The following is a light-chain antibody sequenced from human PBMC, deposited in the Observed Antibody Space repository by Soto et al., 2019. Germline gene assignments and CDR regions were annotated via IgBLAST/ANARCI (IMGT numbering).Light chain of an antibody. CDR3: QKYNSALT. V-gene: IGKV1-27*01. CDR1: QDISNY. CDR2: SAS. Sequence: DIQMTQSPSSLSASVGDRITITCRASQDISNYLAWYQQKPGKVPKLLIYSASTLQSGVPYRFSGSGSGTDFTLTISSLQHEDVDTYFCQKYNSALTFGQGTRLEIK. J-gene: IGKJ5*01.